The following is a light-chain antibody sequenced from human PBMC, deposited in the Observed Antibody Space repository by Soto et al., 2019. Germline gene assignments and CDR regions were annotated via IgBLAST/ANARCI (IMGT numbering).Light chain of an antibody. V-gene: IGKV1-5*03. CDR2: KAS. CDR3: QQYNSYSRT. Sequence: DIQMTQSPSTLSASVGDRVTITCRASESIRSWLAWYQQKPGKAPKLLIYKASSLESGVPSRFSGSGSGTEFTLTISSLQPDDFATYYCQQYNSYSRTFGRGTKVDIK. J-gene: IGKJ1*01. CDR1: ESIRSW.